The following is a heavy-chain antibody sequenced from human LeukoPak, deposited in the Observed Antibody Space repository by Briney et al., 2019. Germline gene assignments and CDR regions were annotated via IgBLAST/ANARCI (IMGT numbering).Heavy chain of an antibody. Sequence: SVKVSCKASGGTFSSYAISWVRQAPGQGLEWMGGIIPIFGTANYAQKFQGRVTITTDESTSTAYMELSSLRSKDTAVYYCARVREWLHYYYYYMDVWGKGTTVTVSS. V-gene: IGHV1-69*05. CDR2: IIPIFGTA. J-gene: IGHJ6*03. D-gene: IGHD5-12*01. CDR3: ARVREWLHYYYYYMDV. CDR1: GGTFSSYA.